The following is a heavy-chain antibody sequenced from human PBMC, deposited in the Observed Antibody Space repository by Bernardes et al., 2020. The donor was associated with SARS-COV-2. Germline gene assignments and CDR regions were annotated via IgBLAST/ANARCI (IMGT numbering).Heavy chain of an antibody. CDR1: GYTFTRYG. V-gene: IGHV1-18*04. CDR3: ARVNGGYESASPFRWGPKKPKFLYNGMDV. J-gene: IGHJ6*02. D-gene: IGHD3-16*01. Sequence: ASVKVSCKASGYTFTRYGISWVRQAPGQGLEWMGWISVDNGDTDFAQKVQGRVTMTTDTSTNTAYMELRSLRSDDTAVYYCARVNGGYESASPFRWGPKKPKFLYNGMDVWGQGTTVIVSS. CDR2: ISVDNGDT.